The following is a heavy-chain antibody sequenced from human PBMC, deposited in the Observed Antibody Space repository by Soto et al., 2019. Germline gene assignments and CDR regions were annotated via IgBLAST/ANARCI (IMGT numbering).Heavy chain of an antibody. CDR3: ARGGLKIAVAGIIRADTRYNWFDP. Sequence: PSETLSLTCTVSGGSISSSSYYWGWIRQPPGKGLEWIGSIYYSGSTYYNPSLKSRVTISVDTSKNQFSLKLSSVTAADTAVYYCARGGLKIAVAGIIRADTRYNWFDPWGQGTLVTVSS. J-gene: IGHJ5*02. CDR2: IYYSGST. CDR1: GGSISSSSYY. D-gene: IGHD6-13*01. V-gene: IGHV4-39*07.